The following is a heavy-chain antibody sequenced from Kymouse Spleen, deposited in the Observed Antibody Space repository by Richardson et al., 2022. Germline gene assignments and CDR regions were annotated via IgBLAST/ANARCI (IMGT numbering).Heavy chain of an antibody. J-gene: IGHJ4*02. D-gene: IGHD3-9*01. CDR3: ARALRYFDWSLFDY. Sequence: QLQLQESGPGLVKPSETLSLTCTVSGGSISSSSYYWGWIRQPPGKGLEWIGSIYYSGSTYYNPSLKSRVTISVDTSKNQFSLKLSSVTAADTAVYYCARALRYFDWSLFDYWGQGTLVTVSS. V-gene: IGHV4-39*01. CDR1: GGSISSSSYY. CDR2: IYYSGST.